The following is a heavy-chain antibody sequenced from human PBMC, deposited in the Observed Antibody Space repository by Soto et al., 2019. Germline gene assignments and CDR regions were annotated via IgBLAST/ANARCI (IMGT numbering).Heavy chain of an antibody. J-gene: IGHJ6*02. Sequence: GASVKVFRQASGFPFTSFGFSWVRQAPGQGAERVGWISAYNGNTNYAQKLQGRVTMTTDTSTSTAYMELRSLRSDDTAVYYCAREGDCSSTSCYLDYYYYGMDVWGQGTTVTVSS. V-gene: IGHV1-18*01. CDR3: AREGDCSSTSCYLDYYYYGMDV. CDR1: GFPFTSFG. D-gene: IGHD2-2*01. CDR2: ISAYNGNT.